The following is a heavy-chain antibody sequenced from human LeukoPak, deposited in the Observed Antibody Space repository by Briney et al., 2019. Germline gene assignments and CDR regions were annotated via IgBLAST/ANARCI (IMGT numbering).Heavy chain of an antibody. J-gene: IGHJ4*02. CDR2: IKIKADGETI. Sequence: GSPGPLCGTFGFNFSNYGINWGRPAPGEGVGGGGRIKIKADGETIDYAAPVKGRFTFSRDDSKNMLYLQMNSLKSEDTAVYYCSTLTSRGLSDSWGQGTLVTVSS. V-gene: IGHV3-15*07. CDR1: GFNFSNYG. CDR3: STLTSRGLSDS. D-gene: IGHD1-20*01.